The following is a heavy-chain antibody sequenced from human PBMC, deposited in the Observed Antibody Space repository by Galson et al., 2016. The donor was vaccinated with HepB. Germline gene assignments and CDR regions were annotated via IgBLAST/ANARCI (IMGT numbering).Heavy chain of an antibody. CDR2: INGDGSVK. V-gene: IGHV3-7*01. CDR1: GPRISDLW. J-gene: IGHJ4*02. Sequence: SLRLSCAASGPRISDLWMDWVRQAPGKGLEWVANINGDGSVKYYVDSVRGRFTISRDNAKNSLYLQMNSLTVEDTGVYYCAREGTGDYFDWGQGTLVTVSS. D-gene: IGHD2-21*01. CDR3: AREGTGDYFD.